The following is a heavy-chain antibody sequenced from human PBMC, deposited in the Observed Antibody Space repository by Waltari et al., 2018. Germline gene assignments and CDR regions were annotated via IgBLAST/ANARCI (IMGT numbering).Heavy chain of an antibody. D-gene: IGHD3-3*01. CDR3: ARVEGSFWSGYRFDS. Sequence: EVRLVESGGGLGEPGRSLRLSCSTSGFTFGDYGIGWVRQAPGKGLEWVGFIRSKTYYGTAEYAASMKGRFIISRDDSKSVAYLQMNNLKPEDTAVYYCARVEGSFWSGYRFDSWGQGTPVTVSS. CDR1: GFTFGDYG. J-gene: IGHJ4*02. CDR2: IRSKTYYGTA. V-gene: IGHV3-49*04.